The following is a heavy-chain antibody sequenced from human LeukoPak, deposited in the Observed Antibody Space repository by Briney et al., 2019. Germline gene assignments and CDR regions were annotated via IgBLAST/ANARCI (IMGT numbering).Heavy chain of an antibody. CDR2: IYTSGNT. D-gene: IGHD2-15*01. Sequence: RLSETLSLTCTVSGGSISSGSYYWNWIRQPAGKGLEWIGRIYTSGNTNYNPSLKSRVTISVDTSKNQFSLKLSSVTAADTAVYYCARDRLELLAYYYYYMDVWGKGTTVTVSS. J-gene: IGHJ6*03. CDR3: ARDRLELLAYYYYYMDV. V-gene: IGHV4-61*02. CDR1: GGSISSGSYY.